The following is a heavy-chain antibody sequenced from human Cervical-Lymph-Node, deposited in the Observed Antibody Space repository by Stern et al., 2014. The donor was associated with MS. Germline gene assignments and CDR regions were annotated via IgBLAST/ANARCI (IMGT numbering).Heavy chain of an antibody. CDR3: ASQGAGGFGASPTGY. CDR1: GYSFTTST. D-gene: IGHD4/OR15-4a*01. J-gene: IGHJ4*02. V-gene: IGHV7-4-1*02. Sequence: QVQLVQSGSELKKPGASVKVSCKASGYSFTTSTMNWLRQAPGPGLEWMGWITTHTGDPLYAQGFTGRFVFSLDTSVTTAFLQIRSLKAEDTAIYYCASQGAGGFGASPTGYWGQGTLVTVSS. CDR2: ITTHTGDP.